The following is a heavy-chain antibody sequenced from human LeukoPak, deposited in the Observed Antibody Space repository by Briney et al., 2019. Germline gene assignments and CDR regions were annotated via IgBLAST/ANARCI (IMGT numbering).Heavy chain of an antibody. J-gene: IGHJ3*02. CDR2: INPNSGGT. CDR1: GYTFTVYY. CDR3: ARIMNRYYYDSSGFRHDAFDI. D-gene: IGHD3-22*01. V-gene: IGHV1-2*02. Sequence: ASVKVSCNSSGYTFTVYYMHWVRQAPGQGLEWMGWINPNSGGTNYAQKFQGRVTMTRDTSISTAYMELSRLRSDDTAVYYCARIMNRYYYDSSGFRHDAFDIWGQGTMVTVSS.